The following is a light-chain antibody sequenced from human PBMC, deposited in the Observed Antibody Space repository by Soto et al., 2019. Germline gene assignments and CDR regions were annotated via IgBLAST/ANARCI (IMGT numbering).Light chain of an antibody. V-gene: IGLV1-44*01. CDR3: AVWDDDSLKSHYV. CDR2: NNN. CDR1: SSNIGRYT. J-gene: IGLJ1*01. Sequence: QSVLTQPPSASGTPGQRVTISCSGSSSNIGRYTLNWYQQLPGTAPKLLIYNNNQRPSGVPDRFSGSKSGTSASLAISGLQSQDEADYYCAVWDDDSLKSHYVFGTGTKVTVL.